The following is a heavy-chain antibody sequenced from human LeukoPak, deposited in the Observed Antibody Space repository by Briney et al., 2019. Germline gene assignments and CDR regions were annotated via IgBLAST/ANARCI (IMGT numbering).Heavy chain of an antibody. CDR3: AKVGVTAVTTSGWFDP. D-gene: IGHD4-11*01. V-gene: IGHV3-23*01. Sequence: GGSLRLSCAASGFTFSSYAMTWVRQAPGKGLEWVSAISASGGNTYYADSVKGRFTISRDNSKNTLCLQMNSLRAEDTALYYCAKVGVTAVTTSGWFDPWGQGTLVTVSS. J-gene: IGHJ5*02. CDR2: ISASGGNT. CDR1: GFTFSSYA.